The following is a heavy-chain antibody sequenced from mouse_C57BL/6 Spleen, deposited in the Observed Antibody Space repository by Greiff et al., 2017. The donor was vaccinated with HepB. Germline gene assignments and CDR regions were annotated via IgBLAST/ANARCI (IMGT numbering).Heavy chain of an antibody. Sequence: QVQLQQPGAELVMPVASVKLSCKASGYTFTSYWMHWVTQRPGQGLEWIGEIDPSDSYTNYNQKFKGKSPLTVVKSSSTAYMQLISLTSEDSAVYYCARSTGEFYFDYWGQGTPLTVSS. CDR3: ARSTGEFYFDY. J-gene: IGHJ2*01. CDR2: IDPSDSYT. CDR1: GYTFTSYW. V-gene: IGHV1-69*01. D-gene: IGHD4-1*01.